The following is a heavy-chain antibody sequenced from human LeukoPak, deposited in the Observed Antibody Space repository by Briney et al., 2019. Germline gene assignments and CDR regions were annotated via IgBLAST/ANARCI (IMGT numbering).Heavy chain of an antibody. V-gene: IGHV1-24*01. Sequence: GASVKVPCKVSGYTLTELSMHWVRQAPGKGLEWMGGFDPEDGETIYAQKFQGRVTVTEDTSTDTAYMELSSLRSEDTAVYYCATVAHGGNSGGFDYWGQGTLVTVSS. CDR1: GYTLTELS. J-gene: IGHJ4*02. CDR2: FDPEDGET. D-gene: IGHD4-23*01. CDR3: ATVAHGGNSGGFDY.